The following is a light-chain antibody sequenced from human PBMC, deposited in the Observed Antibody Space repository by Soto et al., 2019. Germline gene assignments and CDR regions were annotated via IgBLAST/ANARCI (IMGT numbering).Light chain of an antibody. CDR1: SSDVGGYNY. CDR2: EVS. CDR3: ASYTSSTSYV. V-gene: IGLV2-14*01. Sequence: QSVLTQPASVSGSLGQSITISCTGTSSDVGGYNYVSWYQHHPGKAPKLMIYEVSNRPSGVSNRFSGSKSGNTASLTISGLQAEDEADYYCASYTSSTSYVFGTATKVTV. J-gene: IGLJ1*01.